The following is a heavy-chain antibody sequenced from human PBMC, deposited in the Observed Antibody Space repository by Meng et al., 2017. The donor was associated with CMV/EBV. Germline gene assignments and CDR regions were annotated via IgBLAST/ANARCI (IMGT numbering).Heavy chain of an antibody. Sequence: GESLKISCAASGFTFSSYSMNWVRQAPGKGLKWVSSISSSSSYIYYADSVKGRFTISRDNAKNSLYLQMNSLRAEDTAVYYCARRDGMDVWGQGTTVTVSS. CDR3: ARRDGMDV. V-gene: IGHV3-21*01. J-gene: IGHJ6*02. CDR1: GFTFSSYS. CDR2: ISSSSSYI.